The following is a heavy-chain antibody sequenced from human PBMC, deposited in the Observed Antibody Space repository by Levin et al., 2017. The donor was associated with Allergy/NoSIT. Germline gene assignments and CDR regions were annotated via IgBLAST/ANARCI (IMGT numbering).Heavy chain of an antibody. J-gene: IGHJ3*02. V-gene: IGHV4-34*01. D-gene: IGHD6-25*01. Sequence: SETLSLTCAVSGGSFNAYYWSWIRQSPGKGLEWIGEINHSGTTNYKSSLKSRVDISMDTSKNQFSLRLRSVTAADTAVYYCARGPSSDYVPFAFDMWDQGTMVTVSS. CDR2: INHSGTT. CDR1: GGSFNAYY. CDR3: ARGPSSDYVPFAFDM.